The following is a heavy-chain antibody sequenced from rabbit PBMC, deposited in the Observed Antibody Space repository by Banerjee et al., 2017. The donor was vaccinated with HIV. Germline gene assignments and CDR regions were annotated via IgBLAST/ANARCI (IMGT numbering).Heavy chain of an antibody. CDR2: IGTGSGST. CDR1: GFSFSSGYD. V-gene: IGHV1S45*01. CDR3: ARGALGTGYGDATFNF. Sequence: QEQLEESGGGLVKPGASLTLTCKASGFSFSSGYDMCWVRQAPGKGLEWIGCIGTGSGSTWYASWAKGRFTISKTSSTTVTLQMTSLTAADTATYFCARGALGTGYGDATFNFWGQGTLVT. D-gene: IGHD6-1*01. J-gene: IGHJ4*01.